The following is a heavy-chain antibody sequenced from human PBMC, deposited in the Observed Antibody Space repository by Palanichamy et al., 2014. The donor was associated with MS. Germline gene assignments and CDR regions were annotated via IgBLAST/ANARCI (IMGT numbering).Heavy chain of an antibody. Sequence: QVQLQESGPGLVKPSRPCPSPALSLVAPSVVTTGAGSGSPRKGLEWIGYIYYSGSTNYNPSLKSRVTISVDTSKNQFSLKLSSVTAADTAVYCCARVRLGYNWYFDLWGRGTLVTVSS. CDR3: ARVRLGYNWYFDL. CDR2: IYYSGST. CDR1: VAPSVVTT. D-gene: IGHD5-24*01. J-gene: IGHJ2*01. V-gene: IGHV4-59*01.